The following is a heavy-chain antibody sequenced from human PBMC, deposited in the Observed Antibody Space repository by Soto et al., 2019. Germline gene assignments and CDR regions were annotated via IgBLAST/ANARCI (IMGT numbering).Heavy chain of an antibody. Sequence: EVQLLESGGGLVQPGGSLRLSCAASGFTFSSYAMSWVRQAPGKGLEWVSAISGSGGSTYYADSVKGRFTISRDNSKNTLYLQMNSLRSEDTDLYYCSKSEWSDSSGYYRYWCQGTLVTVSS. CDR2: ISGSGGST. CDR1: GFTFSSYA. CDR3: SKSEWSDSSGYYRY. D-gene: IGHD3-22*01. J-gene: IGHJ4*02. V-gene: IGHV3-23*01.